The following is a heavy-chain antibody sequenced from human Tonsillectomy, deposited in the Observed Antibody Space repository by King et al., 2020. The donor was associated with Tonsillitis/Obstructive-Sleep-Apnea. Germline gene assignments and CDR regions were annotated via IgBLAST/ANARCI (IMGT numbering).Heavy chain of an antibody. Sequence: LVQSGAEVKKPGASVKVSCKTSGYAFTTYGISWVRQAPGQGLEWMGWISAYNGDTNYAQKVQGRVTMTTDTSTSTAYMELRSLRSDDTAVYYCARDNRDIAATIKFDYWGQGTLVTVSS. J-gene: IGHJ4*02. V-gene: IGHV1-18*01. CDR1: GYAFTTYG. CDR2: ISAYNGDT. D-gene: IGHD5-12*01. CDR3: ARDNRDIAATIKFDY.